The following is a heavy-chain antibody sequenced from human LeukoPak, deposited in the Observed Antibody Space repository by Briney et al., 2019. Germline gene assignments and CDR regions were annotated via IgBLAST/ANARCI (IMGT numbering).Heavy chain of an antibody. CDR2: INHSGST. CDR3: ARGRRGSGSFYNWFDP. J-gene: IGHJ5*02. Sequence: PSETLSLTCAVYGGSFSGYYWSWIRQPPGKGLEWIGEINHSGSTNYNPSLKSRVTISVDTSKNQFSLKLSSVTAADTAVYYCARGRRGSGSFYNWFDPWGQGTLVIVSS. V-gene: IGHV4-34*01. D-gene: IGHD3-10*01. CDR1: GGSFSGYY.